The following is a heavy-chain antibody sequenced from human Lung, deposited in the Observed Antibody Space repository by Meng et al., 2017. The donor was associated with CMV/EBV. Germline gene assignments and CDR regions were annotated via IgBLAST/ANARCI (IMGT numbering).Heavy chain of an antibody. CDR2: MNPNSGNT. J-gene: IGHJ4*02. CDR3: ARGIVIAVAGTGVDY. CDR1: GYTFTSFD. V-gene: IGHV1-8*02. Sequence: ASVXVSXKASGYTFTSFDINWVRQATGQGPEWMGWMNPNSGNTGYAQKFQGRVTMTTDTSTSTAYMELRSLRSDDTAVYYCARGIVIAVAGTGVDYWGQGTLVTVSS. D-gene: IGHD6-19*01.